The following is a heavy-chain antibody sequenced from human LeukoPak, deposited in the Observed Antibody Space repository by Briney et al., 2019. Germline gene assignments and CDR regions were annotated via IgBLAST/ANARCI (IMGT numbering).Heavy chain of an antibody. J-gene: IGHJ4*02. V-gene: IGHV3-23*01. Sequence: GGSLRLSCAASGFTFSSYAMRWVRQAPGKGLEWVSAISGSGGSTYYADSVKGRFTISRDNSKNTLYLQMNSLRAEDTAVYYCAKSPYSGYNFDYWGQGTLVTVSS. CDR2: ISGSGGST. CDR1: GFTFSSYA. D-gene: IGHD5-12*01. CDR3: AKSPYSGYNFDY.